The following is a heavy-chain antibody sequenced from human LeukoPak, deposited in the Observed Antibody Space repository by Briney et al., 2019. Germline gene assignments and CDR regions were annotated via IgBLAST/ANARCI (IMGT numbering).Heavy chain of an antibody. D-gene: IGHD1-26*01. CDR2: IRSKTYGGTT. CDR3: TRTESGTYKGGFDY. V-gene: IGHV3-49*04. Sequence: PGGSLRLSCAASGFTFSNYAMSWVRQAPGKGLEWVGFIRSKTYGGTTEYAASVKGRFTISRDDSKSIAYLQMNSLKTEDTAVYYCTRTESGTYKGGFDYWGQGTLVTVSS. J-gene: IGHJ4*02. CDR1: GFTFSNYA.